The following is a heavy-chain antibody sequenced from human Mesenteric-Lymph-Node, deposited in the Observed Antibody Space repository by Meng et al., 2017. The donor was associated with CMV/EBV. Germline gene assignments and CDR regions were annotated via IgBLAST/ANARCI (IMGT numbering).Heavy chain of an antibody. CDR1: TCSSYY. CDR2: INPSGGST. Sequence: TCSSYYINWVRQAPGRGLEWMGIINPSGGSTSYAQKFQGRVTMTRDTSTITVYMELSSLRSEDTAVYYCARDLIDKGSSGWPVGFDYWGQGTLVTVSS. V-gene: IGHV1-46*01. D-gene: IGHD6-19*01. CDR3: ARDLIDKGSSGWPVGFDY. J-gene: IGHJ4*02.